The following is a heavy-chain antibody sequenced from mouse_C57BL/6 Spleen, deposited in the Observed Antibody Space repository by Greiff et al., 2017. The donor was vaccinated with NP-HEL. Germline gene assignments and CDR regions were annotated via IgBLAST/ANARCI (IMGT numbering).Heavy chain of an antibody. CDR3: ARLYGSSYYFDY. CDR2: INPNYGTT. Sequence: EVKLVESGPELVKPGASVKISCKASGYSFTDYNMNWVKQSNGKSLEWIGVINPNYGTTSYNQKFKGKATLTVDQSSSTAYMQLNSLTSEDSAVYYCARLYGSSYYFDYWGQGTTLTVSS. D-gene: IGHD1-1*01. V-gene: IGHV1-39*01. J-gene: IGHJ2*01. CDR1: GYSFTDYN.